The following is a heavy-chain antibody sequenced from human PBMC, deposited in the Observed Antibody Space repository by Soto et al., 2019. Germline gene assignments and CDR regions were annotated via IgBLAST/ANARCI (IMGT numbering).Heavy chain of an antibody. J-gene: IGHJ4*02. Sequence: QVQLGQSGAGVKKPGASVKVSCKTSGYTFTIYHISWVRQAPGQGLEWMGWISAYNTNTNYAQKFQGRVTMTTDTLTSTAYMELRSLRSDDTAVYYCARDTPSSDYWGQGTLVTVSS. CDR1: GYTFTIYH. CDR2: ISAYNTNT. CDR3: ARDTPSSDY. V-gene: IGHV1-18*01.